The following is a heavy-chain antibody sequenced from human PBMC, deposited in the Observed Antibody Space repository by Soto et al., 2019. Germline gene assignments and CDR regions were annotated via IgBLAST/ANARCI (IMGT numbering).Heavy chain of an antibody. D-gene: IGHD4-17*01. CDR3: ARDRYGDYGTNYYYYAMDV. CDR2: IWYDGSNK. Sequence: ESGGGVVQPGRSLRLSCAASGFTFSSYGMHWVRQAPGKGLEWVAVIWYDGSNKYYADSVKGRFTISRDNSKNTLYLQMNSLRAEDTAVYYCARDRYGDYGTNYYYYAMDVWGQGTTVTVSS. V-gene: IGHV3-33*01. J-gene: IGHJ6*02. CDR1: GFTFSSYG.